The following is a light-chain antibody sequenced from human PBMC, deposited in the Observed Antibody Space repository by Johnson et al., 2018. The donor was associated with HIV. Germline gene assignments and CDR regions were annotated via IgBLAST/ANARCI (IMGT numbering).Light chain of an antibody. CDR2: ENN. J-gene: IGLJ1*01. CDR3: GTWDSSLNAYV. V-gene: IGLV1-51*02. Sequence: QSVLTQPPSVSAAPRQKVTISCSGSSSNIGKNYVSWYQQLPGTAPKLLIYENNKRPSGIPDRFSGSKSGTSATLGITGLQTGDEADYYCGTWDSSLNAYVFGAATKVAVL. CDR1: SSNIGKNY.